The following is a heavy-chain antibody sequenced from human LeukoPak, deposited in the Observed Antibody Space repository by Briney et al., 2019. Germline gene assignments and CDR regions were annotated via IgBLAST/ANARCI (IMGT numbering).Heavy chain of an antibody. V-gene: IGHV4-59*01. J-gene: IGHJ6*02. Sequence: SETLSLTCPVSGGSISSYYWSWIRQPPGKGLEWIGYIYYSGSTNYNPSLKSRVTISVDTSKNQFSLKLSSVTAADTAVYYCARDIVRYGMDVWGQGTTVTVSS. D-gene: IGHD3-10*01. CDR1: GGSISSYY. CDR2: IYYSGST. CDR3: ARDIVRYGMDV.